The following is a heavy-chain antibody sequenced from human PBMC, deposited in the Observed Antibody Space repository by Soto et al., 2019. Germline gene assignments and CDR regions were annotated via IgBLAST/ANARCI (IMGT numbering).Heavy chain of an antibody. CDR1: GGSFSGYY. J-gene: IGHJ4*02. CDR2: INHSGST. D-gene: IGHD3-3*01. CDR3: ARAGYPMSGYSHLFDY. V-gene: IGHV4-34*01. Sequence: SETLSLTCAVYGGSFSGYYWSWIRQPPGKGLEWIGEINHSGSTNYNPSLKSRVTISVDTSKNQFSLKLSSVTAAGTAVYYCARAGYPMSGYSHLFDYWGQGTLVTVSS.